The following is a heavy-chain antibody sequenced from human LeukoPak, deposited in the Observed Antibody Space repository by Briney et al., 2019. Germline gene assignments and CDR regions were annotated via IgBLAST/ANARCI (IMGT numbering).Heavy chain of an antibody. V-gene: IGHV3-23*01. Sequence: GGSLRLSCAASGFTFSNCAMSWVRQAPGKGLEWVSAISGSGDNTYYADSVKGRFTVSRDNSKNTLYVQMKSLRAEDTAVYYCAKDFVVVPGNVNYFDYWGQGTLVTVSS. J-gene: IGHJ4*02. CDR2: ISGSGDNT. D-gene: IGHD2-21*02. CDR1: GFTFSNCA. CDR3: AKDFVVVPGNVNYFDY.